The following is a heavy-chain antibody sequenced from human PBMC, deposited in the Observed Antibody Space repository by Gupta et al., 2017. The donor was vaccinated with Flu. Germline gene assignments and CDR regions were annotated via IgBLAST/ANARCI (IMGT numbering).Heavy chain of an antibody. Sequence: VQLVESGGGLVQPGRSLRLSCIGLEFHFGDFPINWFRQAPGKGLEWVAFIRTMTQGATPEYAASVRGRFTISRDDSKSVAYLQMNSLDTEDTAVYYCARAAYYGDASDIWGQGTVVTVSS. CDR2: IRTMTQGATP. V-gene: IGHV3-49*03. D-gene: IGHD2-21*01. CDR1: EFHFGDFP. J-gene: IGHJ3*02. CDR3: ARAAYYGDASDI.